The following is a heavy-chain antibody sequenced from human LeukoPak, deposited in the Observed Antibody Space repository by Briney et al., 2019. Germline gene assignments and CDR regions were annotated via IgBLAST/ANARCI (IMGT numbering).Heavy chain of an antibody. Sequence: GGSLRLSCTAAGFTFSDYWMTWVRQAPGKGPEWVANIKQDGSQRYYVDSVRGRFTISRDNAKNSLFLQMNGLRAEDTAVYYCARRGGSSSRRSPIDYWGQGTLVTVSS. CDR3: ARRGGSSSRRSPIDY. V-gene: IGHV3-7*01. J-gene: IGHJ4*02. D-gene: IGHD6-6*01. CDR1: GFTFSDYW. CDR2: IKQDGSQR.